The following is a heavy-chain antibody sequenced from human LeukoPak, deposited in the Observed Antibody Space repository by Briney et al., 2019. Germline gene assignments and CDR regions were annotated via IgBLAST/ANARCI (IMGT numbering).Heavy chain of an antibody. V-gene: IGHV5-51*01. Sequence: GESLKISCKGSGYSFTSYWIGWVRQMPGKGLEWMGIIYPGDSDTRYSPSFQGQVTISADKSISTAYLQWSSLKASDTAMYYCARQIPPGDCGGDCYTPYDAFDIWGQGTMVTVSS. J-gene: IGHJ3*02. CDR2: IYPGDSDT. CDR1: GYSFTSYW. CDR3: ARQIPPGDCGGDCYTPYDAFDI. D-gene: IGHD2-21*02.